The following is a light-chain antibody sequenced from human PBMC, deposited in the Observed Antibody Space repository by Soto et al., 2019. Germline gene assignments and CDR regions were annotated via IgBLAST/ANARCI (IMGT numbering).Light chain of an antibody. J-gene: IGLJ2*01. CDR1: SSDVGTYDY. V-gene: IGLV2-14*01. CDR2: EVS. Sequence: QSALTQPASVSGSPGQSITISCTGTSSDVGTYDYVSWYQHHPGKAPRLVLYEVSNRPSGISNRISGSKSGNTSSLNISGLQADDEADYHCSAYTNGAMLFGGGHKLTVL. CDR3: SAYTNGAML.